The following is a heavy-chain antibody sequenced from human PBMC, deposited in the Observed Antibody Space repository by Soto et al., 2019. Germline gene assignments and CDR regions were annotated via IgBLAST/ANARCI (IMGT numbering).Heavy chain of an antibody. CDR2: INHSGST. V-gene: IGHV4-34*01. J-gene: IGHJ6*02. CDR3: ARGMATIPYYYYGMDV. CDR1: GGSFSGYY. Sequence: QVQLQQWGAGLLKPSETLSLTCAVYGGSFSGYYWSWIRQPPGKGLEWIGEINHSGSTNYNPSLKSRVTISVDTSKNQSSLKLSSVTAADTAVYYCARGMATIPYYYYGMDVWGQGTTVTVSS. D-gene: IGHD5-12*01.